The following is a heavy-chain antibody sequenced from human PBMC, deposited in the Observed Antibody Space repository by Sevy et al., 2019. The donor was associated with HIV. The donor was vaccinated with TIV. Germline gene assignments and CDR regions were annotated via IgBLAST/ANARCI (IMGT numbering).Heavy chain of an antibody. CDR1: GFIFSSYE. Sequence: GGSLRLSCVASGFIFSSYEMNWVRQAPGKGLEWVSYISNSGTTIYYSDSVKGRFTISRDHARNSLYLQMNSLRAEDTAVYYCARDLPPSATTVAHFDCWGQGTLVTVSS. J-gene: IGHJ4*02. D-gene: IGHD4-17*01. CDR2: ISNSGTTI. CDR3: ARDLPPSATTVAHFDC. V-gene: IGHV3-48*03.